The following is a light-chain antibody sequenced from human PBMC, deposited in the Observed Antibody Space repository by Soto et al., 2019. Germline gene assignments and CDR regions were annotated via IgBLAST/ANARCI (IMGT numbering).Light chain of an antibody. CDR1: SSDVGGYNY. J-gene: IGLJ3*02. CDR3: NSYTSSHTGV. Sequence: QSVLTQPASVSGSPGQSITISCTGTSSDVGGYNYVSWYQQHPGKAPKLMIYEVSNRPSGVSNRFSASKSGNTASLTISGLQAEDEADYYCNSYTSSHTGVFGGGTKLTVL. CDR2: EVS. V-gene: IGLV2-14*01.